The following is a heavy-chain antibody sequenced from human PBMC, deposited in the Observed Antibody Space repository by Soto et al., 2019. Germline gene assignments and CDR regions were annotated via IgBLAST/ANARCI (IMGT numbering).Heavy chain of an antibody. CDR2: ISGSGGST. CDR1: GFTFSSYA. Sequence: GGSLRLSCAASGFTFSSYAMSWVRQAPGKGLEWVSAISGSGGSTYYADSVKGRFTISRDNSKNTLYLQMNSLRAEDTAVYYCAGSPHYDSSGYYNFDYWGQGTLVTVSS. V-gene: IGHV3-23*01. J-gene: IGHJ4*02. D-gene: IGHD3-22*01. CDR3: AGSPHYDSSGYYNFDY.